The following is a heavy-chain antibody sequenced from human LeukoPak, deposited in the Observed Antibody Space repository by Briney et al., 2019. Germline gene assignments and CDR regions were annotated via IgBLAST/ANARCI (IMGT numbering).Heavy chain of an antibody. V-gene: IGHV4-61*09. J-gene: IGHJ4*02. CDR3: ARAGGSVGWYGTIDS. CDR1: GGSISSGSYY. Sequence: PSQTLSLTCTVSGGSISSGSYYWTWIRQPAGKGLEWVGHLYTSGTTSYNPSLQSRVTISADTSKHQFSLRLTSVTAADTAVYYCARAGGSVGWYGTIDSWGQGTLVTVSS. D-gene: IGHD6-19*01. CDR2: LYTSGTT.